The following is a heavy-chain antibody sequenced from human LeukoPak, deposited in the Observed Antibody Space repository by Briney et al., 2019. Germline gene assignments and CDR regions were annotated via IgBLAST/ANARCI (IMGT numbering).Heavy chain of an antibody. J-gene: IGHJ2*01. CDR1: GFTFNRYN. CDR2: ISSSSSYI. CDR3: ARDLYCTNGLCYTGSYWYFDL. D-gene: IGHD2-8*01. Sequence: PWGSLRLSCAASGFTFNRYNMNWVRQAPGKGLEWVSSISSSSSYIYYADSVKGRFTISRDNAKNSLYLQMNSLRAEDTAVYYCARDLYCTNGLCYTGSYWYFDLWGRGTLVTVSS. V-gene: IGHV3-21*01.